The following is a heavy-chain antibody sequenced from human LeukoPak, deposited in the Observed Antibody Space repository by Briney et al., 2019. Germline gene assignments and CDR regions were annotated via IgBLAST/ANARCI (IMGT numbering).Heavy chain of an antibody. J-gene: IGHJ4*02. CDR1: GGSISSSSYY. V-gene: IGHV4-39*07. D-gene: IGHD6-19*01. CDR2: IYYSGST. Sequence: SETLSLTCTVSGGSISSSSYYWGWIRQPPGKGLEWIGSIYYSGSTNYNPSLKSRVTISVDTSKNQFSLKLSSVTAADTAVYYCARRKYSSGWYGWSFFDYWGQGTLVTVSS. CDR3: ARRKYSSGWYGWSFFDY.